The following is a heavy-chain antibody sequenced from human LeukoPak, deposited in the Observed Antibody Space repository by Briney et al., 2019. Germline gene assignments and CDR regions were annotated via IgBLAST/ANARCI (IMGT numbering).Heavy chain of an antibody. CDR1: GFTFSSYW. J-gene: IGHJ4*02. D-gene: IGHD2-15*01. CDR3: AKVILNCSGGSCYVDY. Sequence: GGSLRLSCAASGFTFSSYWMSWVRQAPGKGLEWVANIKKDGSEKYYVDSVKGRFTISRDNAKTSLYLQMNSLRAEDTAVYYCAKVILNCSGGSCYVDYWGQGTLVTVSS. CDR2: IKKDGSEK. V-gene: IGHV3-7*01.